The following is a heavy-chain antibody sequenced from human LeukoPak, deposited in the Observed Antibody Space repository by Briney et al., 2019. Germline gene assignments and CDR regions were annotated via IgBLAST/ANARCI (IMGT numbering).Heavy chain of an antibody. D-gene: IGHD6-13*01. J-gene: IGHJ5*02. Sequence: GGSLRLSCAASGFTFSSYEMNWVRQAPGKGLEWVSYISSSGSTIYYADSVKGRFTISRDNAKNSLYLQMNSLRAEDTAVYYCARVGLSSSWYLAISGWYPTYNWFDPWGQGTLVTVSS. CDR1: GFTFSSYE. CDR3: ARVGLSSSWYLAISGWYPTYNWFDP. V-gene: IGHV3-48*03. CDR2: ISSSGSTI.